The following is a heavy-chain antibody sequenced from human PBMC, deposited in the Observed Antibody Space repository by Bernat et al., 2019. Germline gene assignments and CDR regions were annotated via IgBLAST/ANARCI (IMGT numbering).Heavy chain of an antibody. CDR1: GYTFSDYG. D-gene: IGHD2-2*01. CDR3: ARDPPCTSCSEGGYYYYYMDV. V-gene: IGHV1-18*01. CDR2: ISPYNGNT. J-gene: IGHJ6*03. Sequence: QVQLVQSGPEVKKPGASVKVSCKASGYTFSDYGITWVRQAPGQGLEWLGWISPYNGNTDYEQNLQDRVAMTTDTSTTTTYMELRSLRSDDTAMYYCARDPPCTSCSEGGYYYYYMDVWGKGTTVTVSS.